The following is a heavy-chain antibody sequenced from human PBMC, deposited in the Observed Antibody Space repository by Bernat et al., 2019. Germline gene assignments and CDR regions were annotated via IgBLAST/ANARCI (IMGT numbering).Heavy chain of an antibody. J-gene: IGHJ6*03. CDR1: GFTFSSYW. V-gene: IGHV3-7*03. CDR2: IKQDGSEK. Sequence: EVQLVESGGGLVQPGGSLRLSCAASGFTFSSYWMSWVRQAPGKGLEWVANIKQDGSEKYYVDSVKGRFTISRDNAKNSLYLQMNSLRAEDTAVYYCARTGGPQYYYYYYYMDVWGKGPRSPSP. CDR3: ARTGGPQYYYYYYYMDV. D-gene: IGHD1-14*01.